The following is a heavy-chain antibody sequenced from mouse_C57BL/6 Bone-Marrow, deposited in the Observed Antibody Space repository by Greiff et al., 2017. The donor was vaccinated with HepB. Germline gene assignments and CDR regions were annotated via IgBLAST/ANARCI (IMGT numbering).Heavy chain of an antibody. Sequence: EVQLQQSGPELVKPGASVKISCKASGYSFTDYNMTWVKQSTGKSLEWMGVINPNYGTTSYNQKFKGKATLTVDQSSSTAYMQLNSLTSEDSAVYCCARMGAQVRYSAMEYWGKGTSVTVSS. CDR1: GYSFTDYN. J-gene: IGHJ4*01. D-gene: IGHD3-2*02. CDR2: INPNYGTT. V-gene: IGHV1-39*01. CDR3: ARMGAQVRYSAMEY.